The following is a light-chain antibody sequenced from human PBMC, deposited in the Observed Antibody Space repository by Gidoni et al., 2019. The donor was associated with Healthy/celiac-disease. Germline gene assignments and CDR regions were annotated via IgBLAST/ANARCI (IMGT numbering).Light chain of an antibody. Sequence: EIVMTQSPATLSVSPGERATLSCSASQSVSSNLAWYQQKPGQAPRPLIYGASTRATGIPARFSGSGSGTEFTLTISSLQSEDFAVYYCQQYNNWPPMYTFGQGTKLEIK. J-gene: IGKJ2*01. V-gene: IGKV3-15*01. CDR2: GAS. CDR3: QQYNNWPPMYT. CDR1: QSVSSN.